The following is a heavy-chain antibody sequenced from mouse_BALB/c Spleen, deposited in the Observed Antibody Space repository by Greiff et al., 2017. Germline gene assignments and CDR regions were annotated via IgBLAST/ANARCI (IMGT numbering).Heavy chain of an antibody. CDR2: IAPGSGST. D-gene: IGHD2-4*01. J-gene: IGHJ3*01. Sequence: DLVKPGASVKLSCKASGYTFTSYWINWIKQRPGQGLEWIGRIAPGSGSTYYNEMFKGKATLTVDTSSSTAYIQLSSLSSEDSAVYFCARYYDYDDWFAYWGQGTLVTVSA. V-gene: IGHV1S41*01. CDR3: ARYYDYDDWFAY. CDR1: GYTFTSYW.